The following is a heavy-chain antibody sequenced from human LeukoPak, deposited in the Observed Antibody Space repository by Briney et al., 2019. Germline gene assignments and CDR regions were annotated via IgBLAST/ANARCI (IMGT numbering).Heavy chain of an antibody. J-gene: IGHJ1*01. V-gene: IGHV3-30*03. CDR3: ASGVTSSSWDFQH. CDR2: ILYDGSNT. CDR1: GFTFSSYG. D-gene: IGHD6-13*01. Sequence: GGSLRLSCAASGFTFSSYGMHWVRQAPGKGLEWVAVILYDGSNTYYADSVKGRFTVSRDNSKNTLYLQMNSLRAEDTAVYYCASGVTSSSWDFQHWGQGTLVTVSS.